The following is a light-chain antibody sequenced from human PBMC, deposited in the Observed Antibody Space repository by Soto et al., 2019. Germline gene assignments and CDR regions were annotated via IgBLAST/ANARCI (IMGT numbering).Light chain of an antibody. CDR2: DAS. CDR3: QQYYGWPWT. CDR1: QSVSTY. Sequence: IVFTQSPATLSLSPGERAPLYCRASQSVSTYSGWYQQKPGQAPRLIFYDASNRATDIPARFSGSGSGTDFTLTISSLEPEYFAVYCCQQYYGWPWTFGQGTKVDIK. J-gene: IGKJ1*01. V-gene: IGKV3-11*01.